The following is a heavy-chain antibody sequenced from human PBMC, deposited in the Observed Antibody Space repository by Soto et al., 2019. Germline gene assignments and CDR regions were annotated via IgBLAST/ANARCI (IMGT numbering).Heavy chain of an antibody. V-gene: IGHV1-3*01. CDR2: IKAGNGNT. CDR3: ARDLIPAAITYYYGMDV. Sequence: GASVKVSCKASGYTFTSYAIHWVRQDPGQRLEWMGWIKAGNGNTKYSQKFQGRVTITRDTSATTAYMELSSLRSEDTAVYYCARDLIPAAITYYYGMDVWGQGTTVTVSS. D-gene: IGHD2-2*02. J-gene: IGHJ6*02. CDR1: GYTFTSYA.